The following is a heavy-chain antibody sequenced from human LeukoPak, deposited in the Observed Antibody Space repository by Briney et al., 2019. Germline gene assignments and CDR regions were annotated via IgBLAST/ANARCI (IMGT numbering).Heavy chain of an antibody. D-gene: IGHD2-21*02. CDR2: ICGSSDRT. Sequence: PGGSLRLSCAASGFTFSTCPMSWVRQAPGKGLEWVSAICGSSDRTYCADSVEGRFIISRDNSRNMLYLQMNSLRAEDTAVYYCAKAGAYCGDNCYSIFNHWGQGTLVTVSS. J-gene: IGHJ4*02. CDR3: AKAGAYCGDNCYSIFNH. V-gene: IGHV3-23*01. CDR1: GFTFSTCP.